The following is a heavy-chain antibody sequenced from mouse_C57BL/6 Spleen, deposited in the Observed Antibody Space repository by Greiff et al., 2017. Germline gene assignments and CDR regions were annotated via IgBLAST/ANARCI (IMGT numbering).Heavy chain of an antibody. CDR2: ISYDGSN. Sequence: EVQLVESGPGLVKPSQSLSLTCSVTGYSITSGYYWNWIRQFPGNKLEWMGYISYDGSNNYNPSLKNRISITRDTSKNQFFLKLNSVTTEDTATYYCARNYYGNPFDYWGQGTTLTVSS. CDR3: ARNYYGNPFDY. J-gene: IGHJ2*01. D-gene: IGHD2-1*01. V-gene: IGHV3-6*01. CDR1: GYSITSGYY.